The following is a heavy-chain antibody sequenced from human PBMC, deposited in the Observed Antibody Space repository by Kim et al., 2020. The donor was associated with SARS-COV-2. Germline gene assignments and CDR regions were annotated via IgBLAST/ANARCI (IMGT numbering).Heavy chain of an antibody. J-gene: IGHJ4*01. Sequence: ASVKVSCKASGYSFSNYGLVGARQAPGQGLEWIGWISSNSGHTKYAQNVQGRVTLTTDTSTNTGYMELSSLRSDDTAVYYCAPYYDSNSYRGQWDWGPGT. V-gene: IGHV1-18*01. CDR3: APYYDSNSYRGQWD. D-gene: IGHD3-22*01. CDR2: ISSNSGHT. CDR1: GYSFSNYG.